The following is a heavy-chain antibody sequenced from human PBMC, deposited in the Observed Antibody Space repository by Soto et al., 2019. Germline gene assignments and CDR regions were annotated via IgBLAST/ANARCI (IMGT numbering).Heavy chain of an antibody. Sequence: QVQLQQWGAGLLKPSETLSLTCAVYGGSFSGYYWSWIRQPPGKGLEWIGEINHSGSTNYNPSLNSRVTLSVDTSQNQCALPLGYVSAASAAVYYGARGRWLRSSFDYWGQGTLVTASS. CDR3: ARGRWLRSSFDY. V-gene: IGHV4-34*01. CDR2: INHSGST. J-gene: IGHJ4*02. CDR1: GGSFSGYY. D-gene: IGHD5-12*01.